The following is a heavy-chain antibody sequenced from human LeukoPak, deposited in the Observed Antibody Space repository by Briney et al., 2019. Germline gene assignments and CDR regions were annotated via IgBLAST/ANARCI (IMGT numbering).Heavy chain of an antibody. Sequence: GGSLRLSCAASGFTFSSYAMSWVRQAPGKGLEWVSAISGSGGSTYYADSVKGRFTISRDNAKNSLYLQMNSLRAEDTAVYYCARERRYSGSYYTYYYGMDVWGQGTTVTVSS. V-gene: IGHV3-23*01. D-gene: IGHD1-26*01. J-gene: IGHJ6*02. CDR3: ARERRYSGSYYTYYYGMDV. CDR1: GFTFSSYA. CDR2: ISGSGGST.